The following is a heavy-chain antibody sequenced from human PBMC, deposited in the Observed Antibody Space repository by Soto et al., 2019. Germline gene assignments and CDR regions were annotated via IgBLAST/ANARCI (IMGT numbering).Heavy chain of an antibody. V-gene: IGHV1-8*01. J-gene: IGHJ4*02. D-gene: IGHD6-13*01. Sequence: ASVKVSCKASGYTFTSYDINWVRQATGQGLEWMGWMNPNSGNTGYAQKFQGRVTMTRNTSTSTAYMELSTLRSEDTAVYYCARRRYSSSWRDIDYWGQGTLVTVSS. CDR3: ARRRYSSSWRDIDY. CDR1: GYTFTSYD. CDR2: MNPNSGNT.